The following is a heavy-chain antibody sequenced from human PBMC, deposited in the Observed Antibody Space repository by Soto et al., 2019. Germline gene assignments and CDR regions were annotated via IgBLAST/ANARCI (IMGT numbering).Heavy chain of an antibody. CDR3: AREDGYESDAFDI. J-gene: IGHJ3*02. D-gene: IGHD5-12*01. CDR2: INPSGST. CDR1: GYTFTNYY. V-gene: IGHV1-46*03. Sequence: QVQLVQSGAEVKKPGASVKVSCRASGYTFTNYYMHWVRQAPGQGLEWMGIINPSGSTSYAQKFQGRLTMTRDTSTSTVFMELSSLRSEDTAVYYCAREDGYESDAFDIWGRGTIVTVSS.